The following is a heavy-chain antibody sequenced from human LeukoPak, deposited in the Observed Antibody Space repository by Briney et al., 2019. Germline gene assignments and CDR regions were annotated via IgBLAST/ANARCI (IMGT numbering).Heavy chain of an antibody. Sequence: GGSLRLSCAASGFTFSSYGMHWVRQAPGKGLEWVAVISYDGSNKYYADSVKGRFTISRDNSKNTLYLQMNSLRAEDTAVYYCAKDFKAVTTAYWGQGTLVTVSS. CDR2: ISYDGSNK. CDR1: GFTFSSYG. J-gene: IGHJ4*02. CDR3: AKDFKAVTTAY. D-gene: IGHD4-17*01. V-gene: IGHV3-30*18.